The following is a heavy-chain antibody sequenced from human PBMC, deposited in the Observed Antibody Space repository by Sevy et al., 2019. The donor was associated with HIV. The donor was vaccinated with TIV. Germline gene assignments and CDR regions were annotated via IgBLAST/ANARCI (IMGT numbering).Heavy chain of an antibody. CDR3: AKDHNLWSEGGFLHH. D-gene: IGHD3-10*01. CDR2: ISYDGNNT. CDR1: GFTFSSYA. V-gene: IGHV3-30*18. Sequence: GGSLRLSCAASGFTFSSYAIHWVRQTPGKGLEWVAVISYDGNNTYYADSVKGRFTVSRDNSKNTLYAQMNSLRAEDTAMYYCAKDHNLWSEGGFLHHWGQGTLVTVSS. J-gene: IGHJ1*01.